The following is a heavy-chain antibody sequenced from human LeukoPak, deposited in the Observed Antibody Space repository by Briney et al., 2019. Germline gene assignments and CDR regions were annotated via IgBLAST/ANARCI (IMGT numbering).Heavy chain of an antibody. CDR1: GFSFSNSW. CDR3: ASDPYIANFWTGYPHY. CDR2: INSDGTTT. V-gene: IGHV3-74*01. J-gene: IGHJ4*02. Sequence: GGSLTPSCPASGFSFSNSWMHWVRQARGKGLVWVSRINSDGTTTYYADSVKGRFTISRDNAKNTPFPQMNSLTPEDTALYYCASDPYIANFWTGYPHYWLRGTLVSVSS. D-gene: IGHD3/OR15-3a*01.